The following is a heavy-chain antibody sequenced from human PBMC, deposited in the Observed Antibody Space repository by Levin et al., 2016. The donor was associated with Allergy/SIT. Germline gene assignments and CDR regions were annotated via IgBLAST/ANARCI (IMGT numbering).Heavy chain of an antibody. J-gene: IGHJ6*02. D-gene: IGHD1-26*01. CDR3: ARDSSAGATNPYYYYGMDV. Sequence: WVRQAPGQGLEWMGWISAYNGNTNYAQKLQGRVTMTTDTSTSTAYMELRSLRSDDTAVYYCARDSSAGATNPYYYYGMDVWGQGTTVTVSS. V-gene: IGHV1-18*01. CDR2: ISAYNGNT.